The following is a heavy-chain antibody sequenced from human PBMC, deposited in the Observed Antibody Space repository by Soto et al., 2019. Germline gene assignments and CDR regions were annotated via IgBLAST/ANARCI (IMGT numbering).Heavy chain of an antibody. V-gene: IGHV3-23*01. CDR3: AKVGGQWLKDRWFDP. CDR2: ISGSGGST. J-gene: IGHJ5*02. CDR1: GFTFSSYA. Sequence: GGSLRLSCSASGFTFSSYAMSWFRQAPGKGLEWVSAISGSGGSTYYADSVKGRFTISRDNSKNTLYLQMNSLRAEDTAVYYCAKVGGQWLKDRWFDPWGQGTLVTVSS. D-gene: IGHD6-19*01.